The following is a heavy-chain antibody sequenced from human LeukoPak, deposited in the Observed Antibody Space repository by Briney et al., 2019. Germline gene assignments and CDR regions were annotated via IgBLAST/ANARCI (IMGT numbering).Heavy chain of an antibody. Sequence: SQTLSLTCAISGDSVSSNSAAWNWIRQSPSRGLEWLGRTYYRSKWYNDYAVSVKSRITINPDTSKNQFSLKLSSVTAADTAVYYCAREGRFPPEVLPRYFDYWGQGTLVTVSS. CDR2: TYYRSKWYN. J-gene: IGHJ4*02. CDR1: GDSVSSNSAA. CDR3: AREGRFPPEVLPRYFDY. D-gene: IGHD1-26*01. V-gene: IGHV6-1*01.